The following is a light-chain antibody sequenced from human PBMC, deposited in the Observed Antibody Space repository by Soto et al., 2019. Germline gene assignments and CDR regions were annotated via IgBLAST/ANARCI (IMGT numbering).Light chain of an antibody. Sequence: IVMTQSPATLSVSPGERATLSCRASQSVSSNLAWYQQKPGQAPRLLIYGASTRATDIPARFSGSGSGTEFTLTISSLQSEDFAVYYCQQYNNWPLWTFGQGIKVDIK. J-gene: IGKJ1*01. CDR3: QQYNNWPLWT. CDR1: QSVSSN. CDR2: GAS. V-gene: IGKV3-15*01.